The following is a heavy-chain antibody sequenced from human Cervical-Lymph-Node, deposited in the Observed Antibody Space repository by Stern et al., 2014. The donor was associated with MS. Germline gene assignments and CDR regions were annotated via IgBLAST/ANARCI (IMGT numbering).Heavy chain of an antibody. D-gene: IGHD3-3*01. J-gene: IGHJ4*02. CDR3: ARVTEFLRFFYPDY. CDR1: GGAVSSGDRY. Sequence: QVHLVESGPGLVKPSQTLSLTCTVSGGAVSSGDRYWSWIRQHPEKGLEWIGYISYSGNTYYNPSLESRVTISMARPKNQFSLKLRSVTAADTAVYYCARVTEFLRFFYPDYWGQGIRVTVSS. V-gene: IGHV4-31*03. CDR2: ISYSGNT.